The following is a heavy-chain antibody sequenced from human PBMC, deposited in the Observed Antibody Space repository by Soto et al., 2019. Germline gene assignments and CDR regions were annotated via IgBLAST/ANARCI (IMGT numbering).Heavy chain of an antibody. CDR2: INHSGIT. V-gene: IGHV4-34*01. Sequence: PSETLSLTCAVYGASFSANYWSWIRQPPGKGLEWIGEINHSGITNYNPSLKSRATISVETSKNQFSLKLSSVNAADTAVYYCAGLRAXXXXEXXGQGTLVTVSS. J-gene: IGHJ5*02. CDR3: AGLRAXXXXEX. CDR1: GASFSANY.